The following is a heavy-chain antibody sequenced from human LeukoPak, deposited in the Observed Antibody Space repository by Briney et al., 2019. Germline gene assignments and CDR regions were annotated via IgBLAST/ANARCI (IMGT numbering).Heavy chain of an antibody. Sequence: GRSLRLSCAASGFTFSIYWMHWVRQAPGKGLVWVSHINSDGSYTTYADSVKGRFTISRDNAKNTLYLQMNSLRAEDTAVYYCARDSSYSTAIWGQGTMVTVSS. CDR1: GFTFSIYW. CDR2: INSDGSYT. D-gene: IGHD3-22*01. V-gene: IGHV3-74*01. CDR3: ARDSSYSTAI. J-gene: IGHJ3*02.